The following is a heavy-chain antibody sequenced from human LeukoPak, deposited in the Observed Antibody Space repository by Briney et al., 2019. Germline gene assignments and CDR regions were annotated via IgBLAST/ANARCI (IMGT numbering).Heavy chain of an antibody. CDR3: ARGPSGYHNT. CDR1: GFTFSNAW. D-gene: IGHD5-12*01. J-gene: IGHJ4*02. V-gene: IGHV3-15*01. CDR2: IKSKTDGGTT. Sequence: GGSLRLSCAASGFTFSNAWMSWVRQAPGKGLEWVGRIKSKTDGGTTDYAAPVKGRFTISRDDSKNTLYLQMNSLRAEDTAVYYCARGPSGYHNTGGQGTLVTVSS.